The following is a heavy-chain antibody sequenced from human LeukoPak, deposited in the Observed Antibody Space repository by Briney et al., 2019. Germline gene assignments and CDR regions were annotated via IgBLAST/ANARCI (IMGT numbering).Heavy chain of an antibody. CDR3: ARATIAARRDSVEFGP. CDR1: GGSISSYY. Sequence: SETLSLTCTVSGGSISSYYWSWIRQPPGKGLEWIGYIYYSGSTNYNPSLKSRVTISVDTSKNQFSLKLSSVTAADTAVYYCARATIAARRDSVEFGPWGQGTLVTVSS. D-gene: IGHD6-6*01. CDR2: IYYSGST. V-gene: IGHV4-59*01. J-gene: IGHJ5*02.